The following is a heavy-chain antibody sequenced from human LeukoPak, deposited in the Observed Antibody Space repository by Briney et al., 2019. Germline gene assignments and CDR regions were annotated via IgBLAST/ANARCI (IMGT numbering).Heavy chain of an antibody. V-gene: IGHV1-18*01. D-gene: IGHD3-3*01. CDR2: ISAYNGNT. CDR1: GYTFTSYG. Sequence: ASVKVSCKASGYTFTSYGISWVRQAPGQGLEWMGWISAYNGNTNYAQKLQGRVTMTTDTSTSTAYMELRSLRSDDTAVYYCARVDVGEFGVVISFDYWGQGTLVTVSS. CDR3: ARVDVGEFGVVISFDY. J-gene: IGHJ4*02.